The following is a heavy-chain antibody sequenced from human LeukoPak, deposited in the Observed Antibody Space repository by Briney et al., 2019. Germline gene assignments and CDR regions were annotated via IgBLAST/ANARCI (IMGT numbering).Heavy chain of an antibody. CDR3: ARGPVTKFEI. CDR1: GFTVSNNY. J-gene: IGHJ3*02. V-gene: IGHV3-53*01. D-gene: IGHD4-17*01. CDR2: IYSTGTT. Sequence: GGSLRLSCAASGFTVSNNYMSWVRQAPGKGPEWVSVIYSTGTTYYADSVKGRFTISRDNSNNTLYLQMNSLRAEDAAVYYCARGPVTKFEIWGQGTILTVSS.